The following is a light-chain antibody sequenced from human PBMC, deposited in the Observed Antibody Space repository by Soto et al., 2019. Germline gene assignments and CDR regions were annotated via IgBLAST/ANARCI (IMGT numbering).Light chain of an antibody. V-gene: IGKV1-6*01. J-gene: IGKJ1*01. CDR3: LQDYSYPRT. CDR1: QHIGTE. CDR2: DSS. Sequence: AIQMTQSPSSLSASVGDRVTITYRASQHIGTELGWYQQKPGKAPELLIYDSSILQSGVPSRFSGSGSGTDFTLTISSLQPEDCATYYCLQDYSYPRTFGQGTRVESK.